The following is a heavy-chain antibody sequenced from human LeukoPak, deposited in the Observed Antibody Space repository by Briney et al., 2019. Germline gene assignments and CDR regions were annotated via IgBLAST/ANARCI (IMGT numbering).Heavy chain of an antibody. CDR2: IYYSGST. V-gene: IGHV4-31*03. CDR1: SGSISSGGYY. CDR3: ATTVGSYFDY. D-gene: IGHD3-16*01. J-gene: IGHJ4*02. Sequence: SETLSLTCTVSSGSISSGGYYWSWIRQHPGKGLEWIGYIYYSGSTYYNPSLKSRVTMSVDTSENQFSLKLSSVTAADTAVYYCATTVGSYFDYWSQGTLVTVSS.